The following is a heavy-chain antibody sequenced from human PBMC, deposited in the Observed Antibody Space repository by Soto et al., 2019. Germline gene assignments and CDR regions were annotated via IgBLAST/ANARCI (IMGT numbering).Heavy chain of an antibody. D-gene: IGHD3-10*01. CDR1: GGTFSSYA. V-gene: IGHV1-69*01. CDR2: IIPIFGTA. Sequence: QVQLVQSGAEVKKPGSSVKVSCKASGGTFSSYAISWVRQAPGQGLEWMGGIIPIFGTANYAQKFQGRVTITADESTSTAYMELSSLRSEDTAVYYCARDVRGGLWFGELRDYGMDVWGQGTTVTVSS. J-gene: IGHJ6*02. CDR3: ARDVRGGLWFGELRDYGMDV.